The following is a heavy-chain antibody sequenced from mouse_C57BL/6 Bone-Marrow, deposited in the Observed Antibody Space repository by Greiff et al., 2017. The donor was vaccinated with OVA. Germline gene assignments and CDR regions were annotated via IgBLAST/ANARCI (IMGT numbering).Heavy chain of an antibody. J-gene: IGHJ3*01. CDR2: ISDGGSYT. CDR1: GFTFSSYA. CDR3: ARIYYGRRKRDWFAY. D-gene: IGHD2-1*01. Sequence: EVKLVESGGGLVKPGGSLKLSCAASGFTFSSYAMSWVRQTPEKRLEWVATISDGGSYTYYPDNVKGRFTISRDNAKNNLYLQMSHLKSEDTAMYYGARIYYGRRKRDWFAYWGQGTLVTVSA. V-gene: IGHV5-4*03.